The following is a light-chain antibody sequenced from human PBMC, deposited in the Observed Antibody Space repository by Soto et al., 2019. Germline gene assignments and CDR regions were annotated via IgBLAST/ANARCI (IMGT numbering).Light chain of an antibody. CDR2: LGF. J-gene: IGKJ1*01. V-gene: IGKV2-28*01. CDR1: QSLLHRNGYNY. CDR3: MQSVQAPWT. Sequence: EIVMTQSPLSLPVTPGEPASISCRSSQSLLHRNGYNYLDWYLQKPGQSPQLLIYLGFNRAPGVPDRFSGGGSGTDFTLKITSVEGGDVGVYYCMQSVQAPWTFGQGNKVDIK.